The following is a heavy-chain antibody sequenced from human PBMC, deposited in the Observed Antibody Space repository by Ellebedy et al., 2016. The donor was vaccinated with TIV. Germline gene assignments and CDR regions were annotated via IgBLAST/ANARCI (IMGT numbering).Heavy chain of an antibody. J-gene: IGHJ4*02. CDR2: ITGSGDTT. D-gene: IGHD6-19*01. Sequence: GESLKISCTASGFTFSSYAMRWVRQAPGPGLEWVSSITGSGDTTYDADSVKGRFTISRDNSKNTLHLHMSGLTAGGTDVYYWAKDRRNGWTVTVGYWGQGTLVTVAS. CDR1: GFTFSSYA. V-gene: IGHV3-23*01. CDR3: AKDRRNGWTVTVGY.